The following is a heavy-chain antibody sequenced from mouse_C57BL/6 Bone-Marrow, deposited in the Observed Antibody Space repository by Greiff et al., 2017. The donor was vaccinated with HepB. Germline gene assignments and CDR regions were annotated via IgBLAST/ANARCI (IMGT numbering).Heavy chain of an antibody. CDR2: ISDGGSYT. J-gene: IGHJ3*01. CDR3: ADSSGYGFAY. D-gene: IGHD3-2*02. V-gene: IGHV5-4*03. Sequence: DVMLVESGGGLVKPGGSLKLSCAASGFTFSSYAMSWVRQTPEKRLEWVATISDGGSYTYYPDNVKGRFTISRDDAKNNLYLQMSHLKSEDTAMYYCADSSGYGFAYWGQGTLVTVSA. CDR1: GFTFSSYA.